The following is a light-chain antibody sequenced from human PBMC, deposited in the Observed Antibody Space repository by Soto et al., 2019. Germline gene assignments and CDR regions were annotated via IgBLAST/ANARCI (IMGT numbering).Light chain of an antibody. CDR3: CSYAGSRNYV. J-gene: IGLJ1*01. CDR1: SSDVGSYNL. CDR2: EGS. Sequence: QSALTQPASVSGSPGQSITISCTGTSSDVGSYNLVSWYQQHPGKAPKLMIYEGSKRPSGVSNRFSGSNSGNTASLTISGLQAEDEADYYCCSYAGSRNYVFGTGTKLTVL. V-gene: IGLV2-23*01.